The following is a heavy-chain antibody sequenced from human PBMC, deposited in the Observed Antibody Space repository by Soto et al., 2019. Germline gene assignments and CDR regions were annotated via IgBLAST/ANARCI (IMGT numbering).Heavy chain of an antibody. CDR1: GFTFSGSA. D-gene: IGHD6-13*01. CDR3: TSASAAAGTLFDY. J-gene: IGHJ4*02. CDR2: IRSKANSYAT. Sequence: EVQLVESGGGLVQPGGSLKLSCAASGFTFSGSAMHWVRQASGKGLEWVGRIRSKANSYATAYAASVKGRFTISRDDSKNTAYLQMNSLKTEDTAVYYCTSASAAAGTLFDYWGQGTLVTVSS. V-gene: IGHV3-73*01.